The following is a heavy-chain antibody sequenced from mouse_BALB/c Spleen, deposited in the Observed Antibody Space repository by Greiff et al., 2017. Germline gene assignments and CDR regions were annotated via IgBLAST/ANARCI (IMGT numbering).Heavy chain of an antibody. CDR3: ARDTTAWFAY. J-gene: IGHJ3*01. D-gene: IGHD2-12*01. CDR2: INPYNGDT. CDR1: GYSFTGYF. Sequence: LKQSGPELVKPGASVKISCKASGYSFTGYFMNWVMQSHGKSLEWIGRINPYNGDTFYNQKFKGKATLTVDKSSSTAHMELRSLASEDSAVYYCARDTTAWFAYWGQGTLVTVSA. V-gene: IGHV1-20*02.